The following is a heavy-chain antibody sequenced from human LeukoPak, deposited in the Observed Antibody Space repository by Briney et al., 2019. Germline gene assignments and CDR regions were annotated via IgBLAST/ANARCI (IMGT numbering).Heavy chain of an antibody. D-gene: IGHD3-10*01. CDR1: GFTFSSYA. CDR3: AKLRVLWFGELFGWFDP. CDR2: ISGSGGST. J-gene: IGHJ5*02. V-gene: IGHV3-23*01. Sequence: GGSLRLSCAASGFTFSSYAMSWVRQAPGKGPEWVSAISGSGGSTYYADSVKGRYTISRDNSKNTLYLQMNSLRAEDTAVYYCAKLRVLWFGELFGWFDPWGQGTLVTVSS.